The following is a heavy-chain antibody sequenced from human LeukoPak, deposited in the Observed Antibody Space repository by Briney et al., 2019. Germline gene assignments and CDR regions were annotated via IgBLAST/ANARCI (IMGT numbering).Heavy chain of an antibody. J-gene: IGHJ4*02. D-gene: IGHD1-26*01. CDR3: AREGVVEAILGY. Sequence: GGSLRLSCAASGFTFTSYAMHWVRQAPGKGLEWVALISHDGSNKDYGDSVKGRFTISRDNSKNTLYLQMNSLKPEDTAVYYCAREGVVEAILGYWGQGSLVTVSP. CDR1: GFTFTSYA. V-gene: IGHV3-30*04. CDR2: ISHDGSNK.